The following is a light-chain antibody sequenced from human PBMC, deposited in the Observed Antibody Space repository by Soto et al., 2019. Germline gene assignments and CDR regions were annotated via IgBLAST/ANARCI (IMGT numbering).Light chain of an antibody. CDR1: QSVSSN. CDR3: QQYNDWPPYT. CDR2: GAS. Sequence: EIVMTQSPATLSVSPGERATLSCRASQSVSSNLAWYQQKPCQAPRLLIYGASSRATGNPARFSGSGSGTEFTLTICILQSEDFAVYYCQQYNDWPPYTFGQGTKLEIK. V-gene: IGKV3-15*01. J-gene: IGKJ2*01.